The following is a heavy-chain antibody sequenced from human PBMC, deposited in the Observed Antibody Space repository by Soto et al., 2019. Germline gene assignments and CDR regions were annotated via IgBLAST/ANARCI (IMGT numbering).Heavy chain of an antibody. Sequence: GSLRLSCTASGFTFSDYYMSWIRQAPGKGLEWLAYISGSGSTTYYTDSVKGRFAISRDNARTSLYLQINSLRVEDSAVYYCARSSLTYFEFWGQGTLVTVSS. J-gene: IGHJ4*02. CDR1: GFTFSDYY. CDR3: ARSSLTYFEF. CDR2: ISGSGSTT. V-gene: IGHV3-11*01.